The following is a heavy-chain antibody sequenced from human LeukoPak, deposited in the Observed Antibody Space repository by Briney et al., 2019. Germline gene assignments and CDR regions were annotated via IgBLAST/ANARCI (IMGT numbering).Heavy chain of an antibody. CDR1: GFTFSNYW. Sequence: GGSLRLSCEGSGFTFSNYWMGWVRQAPGKGLQWVANIKTDGSEKYYVDSVKGRFTISRDNAKNSLYLQMNTLRVEDTAVYYCARGHYGLDVWGQGTTVTVSS. J-gene: IGHJ6*02. V-gene: IGHV3-7*01. D-gene: IGHD3-10*01. CDR2: IKTDGSEK. CDR3: ARGHYGLDV.